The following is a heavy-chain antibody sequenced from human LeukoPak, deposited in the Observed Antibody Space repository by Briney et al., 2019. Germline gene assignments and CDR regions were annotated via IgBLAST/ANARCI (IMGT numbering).Heavy chain of an antibody. D-gene: IGHD3-10*01. V-gene: IGHV3-20*04. CDR1: GFTFEGFD. Sequence: GGSLRLSCAVSGFTFEGFDMSWVRQVPGKGLEWVSRINSNGGSTGYVDSVRGRFTISRDNAKNSLYLQMNSLRAEDTGVYYCVRRLRRVIGPFDQWGQGTLVAVSS. CDR2: INSNGGST. CDR3: VRRLRRVIGPFDQ. J-gene: IGHJ4*02.